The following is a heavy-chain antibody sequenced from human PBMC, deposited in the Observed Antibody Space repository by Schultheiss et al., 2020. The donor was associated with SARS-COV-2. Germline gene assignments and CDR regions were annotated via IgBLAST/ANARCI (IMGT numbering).Heavy chain of an antibody. V-gene: IGHV4-39*07. CDR1: GGSISSYY. Sequence: SETLSLTCTVSGGSISSYYWGWIRQPPGKGLEWIGSIYYSGSTYYNPSLKSRITMSVDTSKNQFYLKLSSVTAADTAVYYCARLRGSYIQLDYWGQGTLVTVSS. D-gene: IGHD1-26*01. CDR2: IYYSGST. J-gene: IGHJ4*02. CDR3: ARLRGSYIQLDY.